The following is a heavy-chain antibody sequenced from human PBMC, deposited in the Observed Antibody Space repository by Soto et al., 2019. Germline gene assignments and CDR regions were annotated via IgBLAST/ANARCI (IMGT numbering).Heavy chain of an antibody. CDR2: IIPILGIA. CDR1: GGTFSSYT. Sequence: QVQLVQSGAEVKKPGSSVKVSCKASGGTFSSYTISWVRQAPGQGLEWMGRIIPILGIANYAQKFQGIVTITADKSTSTAYMELSSLRSEDTAVYYCARSSGAVTESDAFDIWGQGTMVTVSS. J-gene: IGHJ3*02. CDR3: ARSSGAVTESDAFDI. V-gene: IGHV1-69*02. D-gene: IGHD4-17*01.